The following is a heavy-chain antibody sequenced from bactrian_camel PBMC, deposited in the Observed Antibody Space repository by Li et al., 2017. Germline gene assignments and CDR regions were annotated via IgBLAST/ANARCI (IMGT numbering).Heavy chain of an antibody. D-gene: IGHD7*01. Sequence: HVQLVESGGGSVQAGGSLRLSCAAPGLTYSIRCMAWFRQAPGKEREGVAAIYTGGGTTYYADSVKGRFTISQDNTKNTLYLQMNSLKPEDTFMYYCAAESKRWSLGSATSNCGHPNYWGQGTQVTVS. J-gene: IGHJ4*01. V-gene: IGHV3S1*01. CDR1: GLTYSIRC. CDR2: IYTGGGTT. CDR3: AAESKRWSLGSATSNCGHPNY.